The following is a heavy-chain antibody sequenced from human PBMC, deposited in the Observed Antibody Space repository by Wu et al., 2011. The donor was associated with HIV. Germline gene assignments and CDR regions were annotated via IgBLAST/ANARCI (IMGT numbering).Heavy chain of an antibody. V-gene: IGHV1-8*02. D-gene: IGHD3-10*01. CDR2: MNPNSGNA. J-gene: IGHJ5*02. CDR3: TIGRGSRPRFDP. Sequence: QEQLVQSGAEVKKPGASVKVSYKTSGNTFGSYDFNWVRQASGQGLEWMGWMNPNSGNAGYAQKFQGRVTMTKGASIGTAYMELSSLTSEDTAVYYCTIGRGSRPRFDPWGQGTLVTVSS. CDR1: GNTFGSYD.